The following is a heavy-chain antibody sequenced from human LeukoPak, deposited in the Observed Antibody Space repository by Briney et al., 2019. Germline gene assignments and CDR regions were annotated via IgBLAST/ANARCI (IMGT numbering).Heavy chain of an antibody. V-gene: IGHV4-59*08. CDR1: GGSFSGYY. D-gene: IGHD2-15*01. CDR2: IYYTGST. CDR3: ARYSYGGYHFDY. J-gene: IGHJ4*02. Sequence: SETLSLTCAVYGGSFSGYYWSWIRQPPGKGLEWIGYIYYTGSTNYNPSLKSRVTISLDTSRNQFSLKLTSVTAADAAVYYCARYSYGGYHFDYWGRGTRVTVSS.